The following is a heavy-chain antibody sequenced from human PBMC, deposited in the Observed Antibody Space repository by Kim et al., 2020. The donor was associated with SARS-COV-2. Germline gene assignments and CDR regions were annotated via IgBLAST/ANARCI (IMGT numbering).Heavy chain of an antibody. D-gene: IGHD5-12*01. Sequence: YAQKFQGRVTITADESTSTAYMELSSLRSEDTAVYYCARDPSGYGGMDVWGQGTTVTVSS. V-gene: IGHV1-69*01. CDR3: ARDPSGYGGMDV. J-gene: IGHJ6*02.